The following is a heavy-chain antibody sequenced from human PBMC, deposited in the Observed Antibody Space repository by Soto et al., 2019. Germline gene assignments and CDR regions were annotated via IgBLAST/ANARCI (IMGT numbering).Heavy chain of an antibody. CDR2: IIPIFGTA. D-gene: IGHD3-3*01. J-gene: IGHJ6*02. V-gene: IGHV1-69*06. CDR3: ARDSSRYYDFWSGYYGYYYGMDV. Sequence: QVQLVQSGAEVKKPGSSVKVSCKASGGTFSSYAISWVRQAPGQGLEWMGGIIPIFGTANYAQKFQGRVTITADKSTSTAYMELSSLRSEDTAVYYCARDSSRYYDFWSGYYGYYYGMDVWGQGTTVTVSS. CDR1: GGTFSSYA.